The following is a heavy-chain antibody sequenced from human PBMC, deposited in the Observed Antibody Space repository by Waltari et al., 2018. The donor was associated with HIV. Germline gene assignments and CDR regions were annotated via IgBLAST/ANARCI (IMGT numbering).Heavy chain of an antibody. V-gene: IGHV1-8*01. D-gene: IGHD4-17*01. CDR3: ARSTVSHVVVDP. CDR1: GYTFNSYD. CDR2: MNPNSGNT. Sequence: QVQLVQSGAEVKKPGSSVKVSCKASGYTFNSYDINWVRQATGQGLGWMGWMNPNSGNTGYAQKFQGRVTMTRNTSISTAYMELSSLRSEDTAVYYCARSTVSHVVVDPWGQGTLVTVSS. J-gene: IGHJ5*02.